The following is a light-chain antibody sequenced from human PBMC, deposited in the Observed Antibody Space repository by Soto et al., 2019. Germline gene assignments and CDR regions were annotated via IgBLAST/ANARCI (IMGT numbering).Light chain of an antibody. J-gene: IGLJ2*01. CDR3: SSYTSSTTLL. CDR1: SSDVGGYNY. V-gene: IGLV2-14*01. Sequence: QSALTQPASVSGSPGQSITISCTGTSSDVGGYNYVSWYQQHPGKAPKLMIYAVSNRPSGVSNRFSGSKSGNTASLTISGLKAEEEADYYCSSYTSSTTLLFGGGTKVTVL. CDR2: AVS.